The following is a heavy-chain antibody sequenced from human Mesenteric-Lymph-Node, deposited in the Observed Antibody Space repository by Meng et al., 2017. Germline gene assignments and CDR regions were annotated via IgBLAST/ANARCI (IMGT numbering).Heavy chain of an antibody. CDR2: IVPIFDSP. V-gene: IGHV1-69*01. Sequence: QVQLVQFGAGVKKAVSSVTVSCKVFGDTFKTYAISWVRQTPGHGLEWVGGIVPIFDSPTYAQKFQGRVTITADEYSRTTSMELTSLRSEDTAVYFCARHRSGYYYSHFDYWGQGTLVTVSS. CDR1: GDTFKTYA. J-gene: IGHJ4*02. CDR3: ARHRSGYYYSHFDY. D-gene: IGHD3-22*01.